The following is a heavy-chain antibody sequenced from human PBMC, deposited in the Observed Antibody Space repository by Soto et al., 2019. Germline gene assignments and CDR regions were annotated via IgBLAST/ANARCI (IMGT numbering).Heavy chain of an antibody. CDR3: ARGKTTVTTLRYYYYGMDV. J-gene: IGHJ6*02. Sequence: SETLSLTCTVSGGSVSSGSYYWSWIRQPPGKGLEWIGYMYYSGSTNYNPSLKSRVTISVDTSKNQFSLKLSSVTAADTAVYYCARGKTTVTTLRYYYYGMDVWGQGTTVTVSS. CDR1: GGSVSSGSYY. CDR2: MYYSGST. D-gene: IGHD4-17*01. V-gene: IGHV4-61*01.